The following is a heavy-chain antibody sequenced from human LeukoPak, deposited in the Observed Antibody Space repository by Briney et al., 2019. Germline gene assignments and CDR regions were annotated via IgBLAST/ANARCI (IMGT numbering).Heavy chain of an antibody. D-gene: IGHD1-26*01. V-gene: IGHV3-74*03. CDR3: ARGGSPPEALGDTFDI. CDR1: GFSFSSYW. J-gene: IGHJ3*02. Sequence: GGSLRLSCAASGFSFSSYWMHWVRQAPGKGLVRVSRINSDGSDTKYADSVKGRFTISRDNAKNTLSLQMNSLRVGDTAVYFCARGGSPPEALGDTFDIWGQGTMVTVSS. CDR2: INSDGSDT.